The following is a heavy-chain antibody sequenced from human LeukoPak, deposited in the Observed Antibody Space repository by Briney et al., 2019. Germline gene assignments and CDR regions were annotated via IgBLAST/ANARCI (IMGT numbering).Heavy chain of an antibody. Sequence: SETLSLTCTVSGGSISSYYWSWIRQPPGKGLEWIGYIYHSGSTYYNPSLKSRVTISVDRSKNQFSLKLSSVTAADTAVYYCARGRVAGFDYWGQGTLVTVSS. CDR2: IYHSGST. CDR1: GGSISSYY. D-gene: IGHD2-15*01. J-gene: IGHJ4*02. V-gene: IGHV4-59*12. CDR3: ARGRVAGFDY.